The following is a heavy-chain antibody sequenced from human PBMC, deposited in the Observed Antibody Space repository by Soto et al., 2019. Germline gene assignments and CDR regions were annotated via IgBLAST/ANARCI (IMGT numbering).Heavy chain of an antibody. D-gene: IGHD4-17*01. CDR3: ARDLTGDYLGWFDP. V-gene: IGHV3-33*01. J-gene: IGHJ5*02. CDR2: IWYDGSNK. Sequence: GGSLRLSCVASGFTFSSYGMHWVRQAPGKGLEWVAVIWYDGSNKYYADSVKGRFTISRDNSKNTLYLQMNRLRAEDTAVYYCARDLTGDYLGWFDPWGQGTLVTVSS. CDR1: GFTFSSYG.